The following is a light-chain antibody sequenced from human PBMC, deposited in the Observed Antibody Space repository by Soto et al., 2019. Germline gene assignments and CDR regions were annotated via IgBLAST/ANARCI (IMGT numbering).Light chain of an antibody. Sequence: EIVLTQSPATLSLTPGERATLSCRASQSVSSNLVWYQQKPGQAPRLIMYDAFNRATGIPARFSGSGSGTDFTLTISSLEPEDFAVYYCQQRGDWPLTFGGGTKVEI. CDR2: DAF. CDR1: QSVSSN. J-gene: IGKJ4*01. V-gene: IGKV3-11*01. CDR3: QQRGDWPLT.